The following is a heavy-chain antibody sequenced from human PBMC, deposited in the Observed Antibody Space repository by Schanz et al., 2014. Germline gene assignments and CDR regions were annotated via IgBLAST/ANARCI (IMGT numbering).Heavy chain of an antibody. CDR2: ISAYTNNT. J-gene: IGHJ4*02. V-gene: IGHV1-18*01. D-gene: IGHD4-17*01. CDR1: GYTFTDYG. Sequence: QVLQVQSGSELKKPGASVKVSCKASGYTFTDYGLSWVRQAPGQGLEWMGWISAYTNNTNYAQKFQGRVTITADRSTSTAYMELSSLRSEDTAVYYCARGYGDSPTDFWGQGTLVTVSS. CDR3: ARGYGDSPTDF.